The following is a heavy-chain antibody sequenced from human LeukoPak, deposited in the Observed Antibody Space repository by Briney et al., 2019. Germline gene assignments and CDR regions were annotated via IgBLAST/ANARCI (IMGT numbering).Heavy chain of an antibody. Sequence: SETLSLTCAVYGGSFSGYYWSWIRQPPGKGLEWIGEINHSGSTNYYPSLKSRVTISVDTSKNQFSLKLSSVTAADAAVYYCARDGGVVAASIGILDYWGQGTLVTVSS. V-gene: IGHV4-34*01. CDR2: INHSGST. J-gene: IGHJ4*02. D-gene: IGHD2-15*01. CDR1: GGSFSGYY. CDR3: ARDGGVVAASIGILDY.